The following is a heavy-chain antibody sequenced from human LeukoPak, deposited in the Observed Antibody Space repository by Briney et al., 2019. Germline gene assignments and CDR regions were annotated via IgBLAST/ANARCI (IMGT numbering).Heavy chain of an antibody. CDR1: GGTFSSYA. CDR2: IIPIFGTA. D-gene: IGHD4-23*01. J-gene: IGHJ4*02. V-gene: IGHV1-69*13. Sequence: GASVKVSCKASGGTFSSYAISWVRQAPGQGLEWTGGIIPIFGTANYAQKFQGRVTITADESTSTAYMELSSLRSEDTAVYYCAREYAGKGMTGGNDYWGQGTLVTVSS. CDR3: AREYAGKGMTGGNDY.